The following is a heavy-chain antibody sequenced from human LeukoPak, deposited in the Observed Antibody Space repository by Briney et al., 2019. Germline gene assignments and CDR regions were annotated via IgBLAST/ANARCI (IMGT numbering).Heavy chain of an antibody. CDR3: ARDGLAAATLHWCFDL. D-gene: IGHD2-15*01. V-gene: IGHV3-9*01. Sequence: GGSLRLSCAASGFTFDDYAMNWVRQAPGKGLEWVSGISWSSGSIGYADSVKGRFTISRDNAKNSLYLQMNSLRAEATAVYYCARDGLAAATLHWCFDLWGRGTLVTVSS. CDR2: ISWSSGSI. CDR1: GFTFDDYA. J-gene: IGHJ2*01.